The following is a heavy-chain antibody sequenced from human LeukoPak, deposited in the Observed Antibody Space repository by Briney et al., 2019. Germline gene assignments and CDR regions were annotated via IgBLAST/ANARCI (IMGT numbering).Heavy chain of an antibody. CDR1: GYTFTSYD. CDR3: ARPGSYTANYYYYYYYMDV. J-gene: IGHJ6*03. Sequence: ASVKVSCKASGYTFTSYDINWVRQATGQGLEWMGWMNPNSGNTGYAQKFQGRVTMTRNTSISTAYMELSSLRSEDTAVYYCARPGSYTANYYYYYYYMDVWGKGTTVTVSS. V-gene: IGHV1-8*01. CDR2: MNPNSGNT. D-gene: IGHD1-26*01.